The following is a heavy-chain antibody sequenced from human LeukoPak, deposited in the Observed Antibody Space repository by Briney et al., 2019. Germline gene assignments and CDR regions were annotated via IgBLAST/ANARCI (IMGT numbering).Heavy chain of an antibody. D-gene: IGHD3-3*01. J-gene: IGHJ4*02. Sequence: PGGSLRLSCAASGFTFSSYWMHWVRQAPGKGLEWVGRIKSKTDGGTTDYAAPVKGRFTISRDDSKNTLYLQMNSLKTEDTAVYYCTTTPTKYYDFWSAYNDYWGQGTLVTVSS. CDR3: TTTPTKYYDFWSAYNDY. V-gene: IGHV3-15*01. CDR2: IKSKTDGGTT. CDR1: GFTFSSYW.